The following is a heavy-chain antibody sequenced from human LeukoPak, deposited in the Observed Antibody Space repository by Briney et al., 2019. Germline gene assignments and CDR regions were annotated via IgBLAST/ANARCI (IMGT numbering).Heavy chain of an antibody. CDR1: GYSISSDYY. J-gene: IGHJ2*01. D-gene: IGHD2-2*01. V-gene: IGHV4-38-2*02. CDR2: VYHSGST. CDR3: ATSRAEL. Sequence: SETLSLTCTVSGYSISSDYYWGWIRQPPGKGLEWIGSVYHSGSTYYNPSLRSRVTISGDTSKNQFSLKLSSVTAADTAVYYCATSRAELWGRGTLVTVSS.